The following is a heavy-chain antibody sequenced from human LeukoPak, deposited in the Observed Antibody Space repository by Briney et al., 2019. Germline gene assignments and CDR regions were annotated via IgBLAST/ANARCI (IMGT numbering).Heavy chain of an antibody. D-gene: IGHD3-22*01. J-gene: IGHJ4*02. CDR3: ATGPQAYYDSSGYGTYFDY. CDR2: ISYDGTNK. Sequence: GGSLRLSCAASGFTFSSYSMHWVRQAPGKGLEWVAVISYDGTNKHYADSVKGRFTISRDNSKNTLYLQMNSLRAEDAAVYYCATGPQAYYDSSGYGTYFDYWGQGTLVTVSS. CDR1: GFTFSSYS. V-gene: IGHV3-30*04.